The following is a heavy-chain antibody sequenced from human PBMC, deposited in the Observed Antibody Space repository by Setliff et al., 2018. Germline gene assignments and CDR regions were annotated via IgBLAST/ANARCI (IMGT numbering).Heavy chain of an antibody. J-gene: IGHJ4*02. CDR1: GFPITSGYY. Sequence: SETLSLTCAVSGFPITSGYYWGWVRQPPGMGLEWIASMYHGGNTYYNPSLESRVTISEDTSKNQFSLRLSSVTAADTAVYFCARDYGPNDYWGQGSLVTVSS. V-gene: IGHV4-38-2*02. D-gene: IGHD3-16*01. CDR2: MYHGGNT. CDR3: ARDYGPNDY.